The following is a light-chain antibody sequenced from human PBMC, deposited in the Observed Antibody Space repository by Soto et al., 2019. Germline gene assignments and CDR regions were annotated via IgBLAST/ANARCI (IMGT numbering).Light chain of an antibody. Sequence: EIVLTQSPGTLSLSPGERATLSCRASQSVSRNYLAWYQQKPGQAPSLLIFAASSRATGIPKRFSGAGAGTEITLSIIRLEPEDFDVYFCQQYSSSPLTFGGGTKLQIK. J-gene: IGKJ4*01. V-gene: IGKV3-20*01. CDR2: AAS. CDR3: QQYSSSPLT. CDR1: QSVSRNY.